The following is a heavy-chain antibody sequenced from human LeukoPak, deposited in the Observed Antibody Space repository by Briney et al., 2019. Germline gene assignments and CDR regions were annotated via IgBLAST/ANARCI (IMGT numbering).Heavy chain of an antibody. J-gene: IGHJ4*02. CDR3: ARLPYGATVPTYFDY. Sequence: PSETLSLTCTVSGGSISSGDYYWSWIRQPPGKGLEWIGYIYYSGSTYYNPSLKSRVTISADTSKNQFSLKLSSVTAADTAVYYCARLPYGATVPTYFDYWGQGTLVTVSS. CDR2: IYYSGST. D-gene: IGHD1-26*01. V-gene: IGHV4-30-4*01. CDR1: GGSISSGDYY.